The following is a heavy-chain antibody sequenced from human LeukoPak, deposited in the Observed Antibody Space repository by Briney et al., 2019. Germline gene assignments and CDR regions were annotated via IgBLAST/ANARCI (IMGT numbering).Heavy chain of an antibody. CDR1: GFTFSSYG. Sequence: GGSLRLSCAASGFTFSSYGMHWVRQAPGKGLEWVAVIPYDGSNKYYADSVKGRFTISRDNSKNTLYLQMNSLRAEDTAVYYCAKGSEFGELLPPFDYWGQGTLVTVSS. CDR2: IPYDGSNK. J-gene: IGHJ4*02. D-gene: IGHD3-10*01. V-gene: IGHV3-30*18. CDR3: AKGSEFGELLPPFDY.